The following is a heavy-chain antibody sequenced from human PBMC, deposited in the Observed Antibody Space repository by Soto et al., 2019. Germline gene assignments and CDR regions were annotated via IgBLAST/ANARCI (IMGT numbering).Heavy chain of an antibody. CDR1: GYTFTSYG. V-gene: IGHV1-18*01. CDR2: ISAYNGNT. CDR3: ARGAPVGAKGVYGMDV. J-gene: IGHJ6*02. D-gene: IGHD1-26*01. Sequence: ASVKVSCKASGYTFTSYGISWVRQAPGQGLEWKGWISAYNGNTNYAQKLQGGVTMTTDTSTITAYMELRSLRSDDTAVYYCARGAPVGAKGVYGMDVWGQGTTVTVSS.